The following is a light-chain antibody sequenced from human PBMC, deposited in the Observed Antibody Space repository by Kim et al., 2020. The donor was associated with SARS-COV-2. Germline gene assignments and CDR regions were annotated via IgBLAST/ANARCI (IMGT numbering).Light chain of an antibody. V-gene: IGKV1-9*01. J-gene: IGKJ4*01. CDR3: QQVNSYPLT. Sequence: CVGDRVTIPCRASQGIRSYLAWYQQKPGKAPKLLISAVSTLQRGVPSRFSGSGSGTDFTLTINSLQPEDFATYYCQQVNSYPLTFGGGTKVDIK. CDR1: QGIRSY. CDR2: AVS.